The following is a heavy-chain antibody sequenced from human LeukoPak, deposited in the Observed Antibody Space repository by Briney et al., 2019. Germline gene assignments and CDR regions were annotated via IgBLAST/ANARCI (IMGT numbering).Heavy chain of an antibody. V-gene: IGHV4-34*01. CDR3: ARARDFDLYYFDY. J-gene: IGHJ4*02. CDR1: GGSFSGYY. Sequence: SETLSLTCAVYGGSFSGYYWSWIRQPPGKGLEWIGEINHSGSTNYNPSLKSRVTISVDTSKNQFSLKLSSVTAADTAVYYCARARDFDLYYFDYWGQGTLVTVSS. D-gene: IGHD3-10*01. CDR2: INHSGST.